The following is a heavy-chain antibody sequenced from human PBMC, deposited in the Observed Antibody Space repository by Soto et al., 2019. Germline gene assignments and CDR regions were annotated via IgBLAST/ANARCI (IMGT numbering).Heavy chain of an antibody. CDR2: ISGSGGST. CDR3: AKDLSRYSSSWYNWFDP. V-gene: IGHV3-23*01. CDR1: GFTFSSYA. D-gene: IGHD6-13*01. Sequence: PGGSLRLSCAASGFTFSSYAMSWVRQAPGKGLEWVSAISGSGGSTYYADSVKGRFTISRDNSKNTLYLQMNSLRAEDTAVYYCAKDLSRYSSSWYNWFDPWGRGTLVTVSS. J-gene: IGHJ5*02.